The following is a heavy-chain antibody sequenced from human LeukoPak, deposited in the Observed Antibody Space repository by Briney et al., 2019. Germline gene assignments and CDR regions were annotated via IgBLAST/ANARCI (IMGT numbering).Heavy chain of an antibody. J-gene: IGHJ4*02. CDR3: AKDKDPRHDDDSSGFPLDY. CDR2: ISGSGGST. V-gene: IGHV3-23*01. CDR1: GFSFSSYA. D-gene: IGHD3-22*01. Sequence: PGGSLRLSCAASGFSFSSYAMSWVRQAPGKGLEWVSGISGSGGSTYYADSVKGRLTISRDNSKNTLYLQMNRLRAEDTAVYHCAKDKDPRHDDDSSGFPLDYWGQGTLVTVSS.